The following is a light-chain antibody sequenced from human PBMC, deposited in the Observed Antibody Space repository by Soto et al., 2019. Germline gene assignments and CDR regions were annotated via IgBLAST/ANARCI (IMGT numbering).Light chain of an antibody. Sequence: EIVLTQSPGTLSLSPGERATLSCRASQSVSSSYLAWYQQKPGQAPRLLIYGASGRATGIPDRFSGSGSGTDFTHTISRLEPEDFAVYYYQQYGSTPPVTFGQGTRLEMK. CDR3: QQYGSTPPVT. CDR2: GAS. CDR1: QSVSSSY. J-gene: IGKJ5*01. V-gene: IGKV3-20*01.